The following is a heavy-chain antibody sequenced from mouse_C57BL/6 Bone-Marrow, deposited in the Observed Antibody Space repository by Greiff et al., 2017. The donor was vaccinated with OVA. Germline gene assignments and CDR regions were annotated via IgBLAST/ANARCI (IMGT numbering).Heavy chain of an antibody. J-gene: IGHJ3*01. D-gene: IGHD2-4*01. V-gene: IGHV1-18*01. CDR3: AREDRSYDYDGGRFAY. CDR1: GYTFTDYN. CDR2: INPNNGGT. Sequence: VHVKQSGPELVKPGASVKIPCKASGYTFTDYNMDWVKQSHGKSLEWIGDINPNNGGTIYNQKFKGKATLTVDKSSSTAYMELRSLTSEDTAVYYCAREDRSYDYDGGRFAYWGQGTLVTVSA.